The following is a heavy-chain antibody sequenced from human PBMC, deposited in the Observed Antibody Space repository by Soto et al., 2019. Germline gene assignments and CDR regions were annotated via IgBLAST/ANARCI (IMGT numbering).Heavy chain of an antibody. D-gene: IGHD1-1*01. CDR1: GYTFSSYY. J-gene: IGHJ4*02. Sequence: QVQLVQSGAEVTKPGASVKVSCKACGYTFSSYYFHWVRQAPGQGLEWVGLINPSGGSTTYARKFQGRVTMTRDTSTSTVYMELSSLRSEDTAVYFCARSNWNDVSYFDYWGQGTLVTVSS. CDR3: ARSNWNDVSYFDY. CDR2: INPSGGST. V-gene: IGHV1-46*03.